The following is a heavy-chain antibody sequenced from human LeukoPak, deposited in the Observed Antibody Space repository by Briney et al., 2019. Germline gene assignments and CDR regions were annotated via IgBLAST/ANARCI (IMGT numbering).Heavy chain of an antibody. CDR2: ISSDSGYI. V-gene: IGHV3-21*01. Sequence: VGSLRLSCAASGFTFSDYSMNWVRQAPGRGLEWVSFISSDSGYINYADSVKDRFTISRDNARNSLYLQMNSLRAEDTAVYYCARDWRTQVLHPYYFEYWGQGVLVTVSS. J-gene: IGHJ4*02. D-gene: IGHD3-16*01. CDR1: GFTFSDYS. CDR3: ARDWRTQVLHPYYFEY.